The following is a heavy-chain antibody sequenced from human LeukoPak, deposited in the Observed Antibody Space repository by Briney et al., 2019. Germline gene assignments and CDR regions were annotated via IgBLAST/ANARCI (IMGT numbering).Heavy chain of an antibody. CDR1: GLTFSSYW. D-gene: IGHD2-2*01. CDR3: ARGGYCSSTSRYYFDY. CDR2: INSDGSST. V-gene: IGHV3-74*01. Sequence: GGSLRLSCAASGLTFSSYWMHWVRQAPGKGLVWVSRINSDGSSTSYADSVKGRFTISRDNAKNTLYLQMNGLRAEDTAVYYCARGGYCSSTSRYYFDYWGQGTLVTVSS. J-gene: IGHJ4*02.